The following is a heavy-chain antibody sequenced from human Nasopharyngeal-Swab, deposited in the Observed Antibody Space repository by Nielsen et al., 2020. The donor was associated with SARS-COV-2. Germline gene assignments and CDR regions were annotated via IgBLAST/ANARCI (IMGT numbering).Heavy chain of an antibody. D-gene: IGHD2-2*01. CDR2: ISSSSSYI. J-gene: IGHJ3*02. Sequence: VRQMPGKGLEWVSSISSSSSYIYYADSVKGRFTISRDNAKNSLYLQMNSLRAEDTAVYYCAKDKPVVPAAFVPNAFDIWGQGTMVTVSS. CDR3: AKDKPVVPAAFVPNAFDI. V-gene: IGHV3-21*01.